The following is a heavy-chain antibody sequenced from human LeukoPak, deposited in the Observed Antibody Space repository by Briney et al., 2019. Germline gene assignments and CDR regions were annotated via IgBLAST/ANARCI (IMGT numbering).Heavy chain of an antibody. Sequence: GASVKVSCKXSGGTFSSYAISWVRQAPRQGLEWMGRIIPIFGTADYSQKFQGRVTITTDGSTSTAYMGLSSLRSEDTAVYYCARDGGSGTQDYWGQGTLVTVSS. D-gene: IGHD3-10*01. CDR1: GGTFSSYA. CDR2: IIPIFGTA. J-gene: IGHJ4*02. V-gene: IGHV1-69*05. CDR3: ARDGGSGTQDY.